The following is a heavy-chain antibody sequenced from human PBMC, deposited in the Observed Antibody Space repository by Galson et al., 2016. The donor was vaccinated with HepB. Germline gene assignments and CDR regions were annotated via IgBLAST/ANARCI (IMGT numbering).Heavy chain of an antibody. V-gene: IGHV4-59*08. CDR2: IYHSGST. CDR1: EDSITNYH. D-gene: IGHD6-13*01. J-gene: IGHJ5*02. Sequence: SETLSLTCSVSEDSITNYHWSWIRQPPGKGLEWIGFIYHSGSTNYNPSLKSRVTISVDTSKNQFSLNLRSVTATDTAVYYCARLVGSSWYNWFDPWGQGTLVTVSS. CDR3: ARLVGSSWYNWFDP.